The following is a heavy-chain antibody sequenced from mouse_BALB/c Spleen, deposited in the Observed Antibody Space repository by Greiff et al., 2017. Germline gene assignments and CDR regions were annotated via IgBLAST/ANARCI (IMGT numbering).Heavy chain of an antibody. CDR1: GFTFSRYG. V-gene: IGHV5-6*01. CDR3: ASDGYVYLED. J-gene: IGHJ1*01. CDR2: ISSGCSYT. Sequence: EVKLMESGGDLVKPGGSLKLSWAASGFTFSRYGMSWVRQTPVKWLEWVATISSGCSYTYYPDSVKGRFTISRGNAKNTLCLQMRSLKSEDTAMSDCASDGYVYLEDGGAGTTVTASS. D-gene: IGHD1-2*01.